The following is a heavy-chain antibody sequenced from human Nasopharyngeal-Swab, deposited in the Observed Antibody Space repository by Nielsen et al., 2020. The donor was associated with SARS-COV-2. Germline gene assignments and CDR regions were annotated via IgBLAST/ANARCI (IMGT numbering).Heavy chain of an antibody. D-gene: IGHD6-19*01. CDR3: ARALQRLPNYCYYYGMDV. V-gene: IGHV1-18*01. CDR2: ISAYNGNT. Sequence: WVRQAPGQGLEWMGWISAYNGNTNYAQKFQGRVTITADESTSTAYMELSSLRSEDTAVYYCARALQRLPNYCYYYGMDVWGQGTTVTVSS. J-gene: IGHJ6*02.